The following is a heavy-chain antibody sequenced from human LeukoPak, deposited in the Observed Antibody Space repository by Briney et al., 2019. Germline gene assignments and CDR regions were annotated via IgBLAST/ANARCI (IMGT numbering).Heavy chain of an antibody. Sequence: KPGGSLRFSCAASGFTFSSYSMNWVRQAPGKGLEWVSSISSSSSYIYYADSVKGRFTISRDNAKNSLYLQMNSLRAEDTAVYYCARDDTNSYYYDSSGPAHAFDIWGQGTMVTVSS. J-gene: IGHJ3*02. CDR1: GFTFSSYS. V-gene: IGHV3-21*01. D-gene: IGHD3-22*01. CDR3: ARDDTNSYYYDSSGPAHAFDI. CDR2: ISSSSSYI.